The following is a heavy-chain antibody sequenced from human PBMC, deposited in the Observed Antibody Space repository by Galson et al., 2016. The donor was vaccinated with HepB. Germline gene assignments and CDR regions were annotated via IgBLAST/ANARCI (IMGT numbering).Heavy chain of an antibody. CDR2: ISYDGTNQ. CDR1: GFTFGNYA. V-gene: IGHV3-30-3*01. Sequence: SLRLSCAASGFTFGNYAMHWVRQAPGKGLEWVAGISYDGTNQYYADSVKGRFTTSRDNSKNTLYLILNSLRVEDTAFYYCARVPDNGLYGDYCFDYWGQGTLVSVSS. D-gene: IGHD4-17*01. J-gene: IGHJ4*02. CDR3: ARVPDNGLYGDYCFDY.